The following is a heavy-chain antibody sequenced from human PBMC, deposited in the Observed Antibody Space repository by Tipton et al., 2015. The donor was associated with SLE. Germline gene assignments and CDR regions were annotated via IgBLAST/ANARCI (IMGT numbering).Heavy chain of an antibody. CDR3: ARGAPYDSSEGWFDP. V-gene: IGHV3-30*04. Sequence: SLRLSCAASGFTFSSYAMHWVRQAPGRGLEWVAVISYDGSNKYYADSVKGRFTISRDNSKNTLYLQMNSLRAEDTAVYYSARGAPYDSSEGWFDPWGQGTLVTVSS. CDR1: GFTFSSYA. J-gene: IGHJ5*02. D-gene: IGHD3-22*01. CDR2: ISYDGSNK.